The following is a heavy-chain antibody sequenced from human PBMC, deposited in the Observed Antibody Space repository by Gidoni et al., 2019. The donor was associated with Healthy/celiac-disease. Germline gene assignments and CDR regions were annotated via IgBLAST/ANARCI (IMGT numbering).Heavy chain of an antibody. Sequence: QVQLLESGGGLVTPGGSLRLSCAASGFTFSDYYMXWIRQAPGKGLEWVSDSSSSRSYXNYAXSVKGRXTIXXXNAXXSLXXXMNSXRAEXTAVXXCARXXYWGXXTL. CDR3: ARXXY. J-gene: IGHJ4*02. CDR2: SSSSRSYX. CDR1: GFTFSDYY. V-gene: IGHV3-11*03.